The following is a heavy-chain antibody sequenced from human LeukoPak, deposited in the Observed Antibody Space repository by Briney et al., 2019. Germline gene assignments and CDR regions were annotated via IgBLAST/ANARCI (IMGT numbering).Heavy chain of an antibody. Sequence: PGGSLRLSCVASGAASGFTFSDYEIHWVRQVPGKGLEWVAVISYDGNKKYYADSVRGRFTISRDNSRNTLYLQMNSLRPGDTAVYYCTTLTIASPFDFWGLGTLVTVSS. CDR1: GFTFSDYE. J-gene: IGHJ4*02. CDR2: ISYDGNKK. V-gene: IGHV3-30*04. D-gene: IGHD4/OR15-4a*01. CDR3: TTLTIASPFDF.